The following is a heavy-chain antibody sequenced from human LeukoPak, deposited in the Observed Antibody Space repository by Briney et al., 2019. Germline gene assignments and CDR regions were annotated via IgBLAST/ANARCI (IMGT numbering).Heavy chain of an antibody. V-gene: IGHV3-30*18. J-gene: IGHJ5*01. CDR1: GFTFSNYG. Sequence: PGGSLRLSCAVSGFTFSNYGFHWVRQAPGKGLEWVALISFDGSKKYFADSVKGRFTLSRDNSKNTLYLQMNSLRGEDTAVYYCAKDWNNWFDSWGQGTLVTVSS. CDR2: ISFDGSKK. D-gene: IGHD1-1*01. CDR3: AKDWNNWFDS.